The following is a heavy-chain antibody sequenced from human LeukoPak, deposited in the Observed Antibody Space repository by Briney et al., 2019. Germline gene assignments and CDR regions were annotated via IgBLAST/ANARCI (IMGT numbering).Heavy chain of an antibody. Sequence: GGSLRLSCAASRFTVSGNYMSWVRQAPGTGLEWVSLIYSGGRTYYADSVKGRFTISRHNSKNTLYLQMNSLRAEDTAVYYCARVSGYSSGWADYWGQGTLVTVSS. CDR3: ARVSGYSSGWADY. J-gene: IGHJ4*02. D-gene: IGHD6-19*01. CDR2: IYSGGRT. V-gene: IGHV3-53*01. CDR1: RFTVSGNY.